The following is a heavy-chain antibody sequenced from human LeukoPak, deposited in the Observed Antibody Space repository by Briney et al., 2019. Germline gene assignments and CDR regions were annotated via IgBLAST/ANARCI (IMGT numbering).Heavy chain of an antibody. J-gene: IGHJ6*03. CDR3: ARRLLTNYYYYYYYMDV. D-gene: IGHD2-15*01. CDR2: INHSGST. V-gene: IGHV4-34*01. Sequence: SETLSLTCAVYGGSFSGYYWSWIRQPPGKGLEWIGEINHSGSTNYNPSLKSRVTISVDTSKNQFSLKLSSVTAADTAVYYCARRLLTNYYYYYYYMDVWGKGTTVTVSS. CDR1: GGSFSGYY.